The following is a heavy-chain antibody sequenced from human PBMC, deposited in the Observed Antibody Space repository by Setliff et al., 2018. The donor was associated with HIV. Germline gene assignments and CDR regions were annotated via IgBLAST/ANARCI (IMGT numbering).Heavy chain of an antibody. CDR1: GYTFTSYY. V-gene: IGHV1-46*01. Sequence: VASVKVSCKASGYTFTSYYMHWVRQAPGQGLEWMGLIHPSTGTTSFAQKFQGRVTMTRDTSTSTVYMDLSSLRADDTAVYYCVRGYRSAWNSWFDAWGQGTRVTVSS. CDR3: VRGYRSAWNSWFDA. J-gene: IGHJ5*02. CDR2: IHPSTGTT. D-gene: IGHD6-19*01.